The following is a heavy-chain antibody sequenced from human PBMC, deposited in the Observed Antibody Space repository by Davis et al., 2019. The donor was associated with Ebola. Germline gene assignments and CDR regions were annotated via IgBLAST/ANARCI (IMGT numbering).Heavy chain of an antibody. CDR2: IESDGTAK. CDR3: AKDSGIAARKAYWYFDL. J-gene: IGHJ2*01. Sequence: PGGSLRLSCAASGFTFSSYSMNWVRQAPGKGLEWVALIESDGTAKEYADSVKGRCTISRDNSKNTLYLQMNSLRAEDTAVYYCAKDSGIAARKAYWYFDLWGRGTLVTVSS. CDR1: GFTFSSYS. D-gene: IGHD6-6*01. V-gene: IGHV3-30*18.